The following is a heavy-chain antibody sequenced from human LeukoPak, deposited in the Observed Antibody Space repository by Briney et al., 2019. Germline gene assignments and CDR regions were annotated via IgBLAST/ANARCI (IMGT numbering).Heavy chain of an antibody. Sequence: GGSLRLSCAASGFTVSSNYMSWVRQAPGKGLEWVSVLYSGGDTYYADSVKGRFTISRDNSKNTLYLQMNSLRAEDTAVYYCAKDRGGSGSYYYDYWGQGTLVTVSS. V-gene: IGHV3-66*01. D-gene: IGHD3-10*01. CDR3: AKDRGGSGSYYYDY. CDR2: LYSGGDT. CDR1: GFTVSSNY. J-gene: IGHJ4*02.